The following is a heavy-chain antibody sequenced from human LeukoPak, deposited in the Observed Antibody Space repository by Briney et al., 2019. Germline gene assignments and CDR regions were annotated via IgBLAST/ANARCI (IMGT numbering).Heavy chain of an antibody. V-gene: IGHV3-23*01. CDR1: GFTFSSYA. CDR2: ISGSGDGT. Sequence: PGGSLRLSCAASGFTFSSYAMSWVRQAPGKGLEWVSAISGSGDGTYYAESVKGRFTISRDNSKNTLYLQMNSLRAEDTAVYYCAKSKQGGWYSGDYWGQGTLVTVSS. CDR3: AKSKQGGWYSGDY. J-gene: IGHJ4*02. D-gene: IGHD6-19*01.